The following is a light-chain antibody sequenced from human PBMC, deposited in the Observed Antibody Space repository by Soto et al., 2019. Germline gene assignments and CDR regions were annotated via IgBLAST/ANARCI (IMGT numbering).Light chain of an antibody. CDR3: QQYATSPIT. J-gene: IGKJ5*01. CDR1: QTVDTY. Sequence: ILLTQSPDTLSLSPGSTAILSCRASQTVDTYSAWYQLKPGQRPRLLIYGASSTALGIPDRFIGSGSGTNFTLTIHRLEPEDFAVYFCQQYATSPITFGQGTRLEI. CDR2: GAS. V-gene: IGKV3-20*01.